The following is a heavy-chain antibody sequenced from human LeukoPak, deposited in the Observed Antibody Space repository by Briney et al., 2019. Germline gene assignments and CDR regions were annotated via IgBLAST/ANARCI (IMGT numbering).Heavy chain of an antibody. CDR1: GFTFSSYR. V-gene: IGHV3-7*01. J-gene: IGHJ4*02. CDR3: ASPSGYSYVSSFDY. CDR2: IKQDGREK. Sequence: PGGSLRFSCAASGFTFSSYRMSWVRQAPGKGREGVANIKQDGREKYYVDSVKGRFTISRDNAKNSLYLQMNSLRAEDTAVCYCASPSGYSYVSSFDYWGQGTLVTVSS. D-gene: IGHD5-18*01.